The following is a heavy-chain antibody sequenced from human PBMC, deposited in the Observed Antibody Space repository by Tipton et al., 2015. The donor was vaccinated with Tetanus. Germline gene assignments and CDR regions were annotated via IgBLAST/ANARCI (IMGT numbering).Heavy chain of an antibody. CDR3: ARANNDYPKKGPFDY. CDR1: GGSISSTSYY. J-gene: IGHJ4*02. CDR2: MYNSGAT. V-gene: IGHV4-39*07. Sequence: TLSLTCTVSGGSISSTSYYWAWIRQPPGKGLEWIGTMYNSGATYYNPSLKGRVTISGDTSKHQFSLSLTSVTAADTAVYYCARANNDYPKKGPFDYWGQGARVIVSS. D-gene: IGHD5-12*01.